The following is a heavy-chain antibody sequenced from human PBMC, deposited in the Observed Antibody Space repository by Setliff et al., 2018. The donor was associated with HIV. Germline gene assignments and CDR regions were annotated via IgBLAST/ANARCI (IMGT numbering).Heavy chain of an antibody. CDR3: ARVNCSSTSCYTGDAFDI. J-gene: IGHJ3*02. D-gene: IGHD2-2*01. V-gene: IGHV1-69*05. CDR1: GGTFSSYA. Sequence: GASVKVSCKASGGTFSSYAISWVRQAPGQGLEWMGGIIPIFGTANYAQKFQGRVTITTDESTSTAYMELSSLRSEDTAVYYCARVNCSSTSCYTGDAFDIWGQGTMVTVSS. CDR2: IIPIFGTA.